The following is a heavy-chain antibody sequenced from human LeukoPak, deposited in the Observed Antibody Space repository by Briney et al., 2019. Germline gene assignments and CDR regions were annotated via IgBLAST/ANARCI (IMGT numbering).Heavy chain of an antibody. J-gene: IGHJ6*03. CDR2: IKSKPDGGTT. V-gene: IGHV3-15*01. D-gene: IGHD3-3*01. Sequence: GGSLRLSCAASGLTFNNAWMSWVRQAPGKGLEWVGRIKSKPDGGTTDYAAPVKGRFTVSRDDSKNMLYLQMNSLNTEDTAVYYCTTLNYDFWSGSHYFYYYMDVWGKGTTVTVSS. CDR1: GLTFNNAW. CDR3: TTLNYDFWSGSHYFYYYMDV.